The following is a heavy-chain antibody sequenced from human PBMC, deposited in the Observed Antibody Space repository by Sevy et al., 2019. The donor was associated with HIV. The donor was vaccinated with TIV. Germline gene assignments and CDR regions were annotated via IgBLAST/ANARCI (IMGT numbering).Heavy chain of an antibody. D-gene: IGHD7-27*01. V-gene: IGHV3-7*01. CDR3: ARDPDWGALDR. CDR1: GFTFSDFW. Sequence: GWSLRLSCEVSGFTFSDFWMTWVRQSPGKGLEWVAYINQDERHINLLDSVRGRFTISRDNAKNSLYLQMDSLGAEDTAIYYCARDPDWGALDRWGQGTLVTVSS. J-gene: IGHJ5*02. CDR2: INQDERHI.